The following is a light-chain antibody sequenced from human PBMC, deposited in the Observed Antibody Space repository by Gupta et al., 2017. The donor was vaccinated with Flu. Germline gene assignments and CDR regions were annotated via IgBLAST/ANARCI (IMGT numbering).Light chain of an antibody. V-gene: IGKV1-39*01. J-gene: IGKJ2*01. CDR1: QSISSY. Sequence: SSLCASVGDRVTITCRASQSISSYLDWYQQKPGKAPKLLIYAASSLQSGVPSRFSGSGSGTDFTLTISSRQPEDFATYYCQQSDSTPPYTFGQGTKLEIK. CDR3: QQSDSTPPYT. CDR2: AAS.